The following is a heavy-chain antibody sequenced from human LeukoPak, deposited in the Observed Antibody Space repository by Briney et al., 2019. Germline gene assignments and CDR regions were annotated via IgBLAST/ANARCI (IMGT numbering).Heavy chain of an antibody. Sequence: SETLTLTCTASGVSISSYYLSWIRQPPGKGLEWIAYIYYSGSTNYNPALESRVSTSSNTTTNHSFLKLISVSAADTAAYYCASINYKPSLKSRVTISVDTSKKQFSLKMSSVTEATRAVYYCVRARAGGYPYPPWYMEVWGKGNTVTVSS. CDR2: IYYSGST. J-gene: IGHJ6*03. CDR3: ASINYKPSLKSRVTISVDTSKKQFSLKMSSVTEATRAVYYCVRARAGGYPYPPWYMEV. D-gene: IGHD2-21*01. CDR1: GVSISSYY. V-gene: IGHV4-59*01.